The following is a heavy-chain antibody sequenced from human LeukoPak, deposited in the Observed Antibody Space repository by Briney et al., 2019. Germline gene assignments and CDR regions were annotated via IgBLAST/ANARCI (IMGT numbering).Heavy chain of an antibody. V-gene: IGHV4-39*07. Sequence: PSETLSLTCTVSGGSISSSSYYWGWIRQPPGKGLEWIGEINHSGSTNYNPSLKSRVTISVDTSKNQFSLKLSSVTAADTAVYYCARGVNSGYFDYCGQGTLVTVSS. D-gene: IGHD1-26*01. CDR3: ARGVNSGYFDY. CDR1: GGSISSSSYY. J-gene: IGHJ4*02. CDR2: INHSGST.